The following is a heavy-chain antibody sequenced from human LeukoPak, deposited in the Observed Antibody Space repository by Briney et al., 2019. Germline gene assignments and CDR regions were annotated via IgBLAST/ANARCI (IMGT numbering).Heavy chain of an antibody. Sequence: GSLRLSCAASGFTFSDFPMIWVRQAPGKGLEWIGEINHSGSTNYNPSLKSRVTISVDKSKNQFSLKLSSVTAADTAVYYCARATSGWYEDYWGQGTLVTVSS. D-gene: IGHD6-19*01. CDR1: GFTFSDFP. J-gene: IGHJ4*02. CDR2: INHSGST. CDR3: ARATSGWYEDY. V-gene: IGHV4-34*01.